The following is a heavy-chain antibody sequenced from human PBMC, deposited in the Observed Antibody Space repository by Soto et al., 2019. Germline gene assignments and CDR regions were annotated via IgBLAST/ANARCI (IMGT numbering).Heavy chain of an antibody. CDR1: GFTFSSYA. CDR2: ISGSGGST. J-gene: IGHJ6*02. CDR3: AKANFGVVIILDYYYGMDV. Sequence: GGSLRLSCAASGFTFSSYAMSWVRQAPGKGLEWVSAISGSGGSTYYADSVKGRFTISRDNSKNTLYLQMNSLRAEDTAVYYCAKANFGVVIILDYYYGMDVWGQGTTVTVSS. D-gene: IGHD3-3*01. V-gene: IGHV3-23*01.